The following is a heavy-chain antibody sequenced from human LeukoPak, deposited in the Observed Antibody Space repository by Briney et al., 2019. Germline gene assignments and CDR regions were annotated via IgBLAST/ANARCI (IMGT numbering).Heavy chain of an antibody. CDR2: IYYSGNT. V-gene: IGHV4-39*01. CDR3: ARTHYDILTGYPPRWFDP. D-gene: IGHD3-9*01. CDR1: GGSFSGYY. Sequence: SETLSLTCAVYGGSFSGYYWGWIRQPPGKGLEWIGSIYYSGNTYYNPSLKSRVTISVDTSKNQFSLKLSSVTAADTAVYYCARTHYDILTGYPPRWFDPWGQGTLVTVSS. J-gene: IGHJ5*02.